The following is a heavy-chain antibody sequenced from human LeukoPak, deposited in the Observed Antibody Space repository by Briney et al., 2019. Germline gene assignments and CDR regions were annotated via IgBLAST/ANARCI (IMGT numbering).Heavy chain of an antibody. J-gene: IGHJ5*02. V-gene: IGHV1-8*01. CDR1: GYTFTSYD. CDR3: TRTIGYRPVAGLKEKWFDP. D-gene: IGHD6-19*01. CDR2: MNPNSGNT. Sequence: ASVKVSCKASGYTFTSYDINWVRQATGQGLEWMGWMNPNSGNTGYAQKFQGRVTMTSDTSTNTVYMELSSLISEDTAVYYCTRTIGYRPVAGLKEKWFDPWGQGTLVTVSS.